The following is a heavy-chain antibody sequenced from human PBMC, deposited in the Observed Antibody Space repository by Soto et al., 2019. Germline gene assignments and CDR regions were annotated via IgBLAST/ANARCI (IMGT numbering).Heavy chain of an antibody. J-gene: IGHJ6*02. Sequence: ESGGGLVKPGGSLRLSCAASGFTFSSYSMNWVRQAPGKGLEWVSSISSSSSYIYYADSVKGRFTISRDNAKNSLYLQMNSLRAEDTAVYYCAREGTRYCSSTSCQKTYGMDVWGQGTTVTVSS. CDR1: GFTFSSYS. CDR3: AREGTRYCSSTSCQKTYGMDV. CDR2: ISSSSSYI. D-gene: IGHD2-2*01. V-gene: IGHV3-21*01.